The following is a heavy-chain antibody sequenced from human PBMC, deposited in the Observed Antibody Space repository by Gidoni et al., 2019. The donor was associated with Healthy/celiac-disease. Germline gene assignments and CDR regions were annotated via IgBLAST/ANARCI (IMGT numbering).Heavy chain of an antibody. V-gene: IGHV1-2*02. CDR1: GYTFTGYY. Sequence: QVQLVQSGAEVQKPGASVKVSCKASGYTFTGYYLHWVRQAPGQGLEWMGWINPSSGGTNYAQKFQGRVTMTRDTSISTAYMDLSRLRSDDTAVYYCARETTFDYWGQGTLVTVSS. D-gene: IGHD4-17*01. CDR3: ARETTFDY. J-gene: IGHJ4*02. CDR2: INPSSGGT.